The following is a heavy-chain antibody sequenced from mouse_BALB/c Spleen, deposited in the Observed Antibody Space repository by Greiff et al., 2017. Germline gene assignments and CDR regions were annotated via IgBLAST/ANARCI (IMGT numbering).Heavy chain of an antibody. J-gene: IGHJ3*01. CDR2: IYPGDGST. Sequence: VQLQESGPELVKPGALVKISCKASGYTFTSYDINWVKQRPGQGLEWIGWIYPGDGSTKYNDKFKGKATLTADKSSSTAYMQLSSLTSENSAVDFCARTRGGSSSWFAYWGQGTLVTVSA. D-gene: IGHD1-1*01. V-gene: IGHV1S56*01. CDR3: ARTRGGSSSWFAY. CDR1: GYTFTSYD.